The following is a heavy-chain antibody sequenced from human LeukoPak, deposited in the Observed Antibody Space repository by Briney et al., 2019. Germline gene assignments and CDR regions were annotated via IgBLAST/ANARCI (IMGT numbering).Heavy chain of an antibody. CDR2: ISAYNGNT. CDR3: TRGASDTAMVPYYFDS. D-gene: IGHD5-18*01. J-gene: IGHJ4*02. CDR1: GYTFTSYG. V-gene: IGHV1-18*01. Sequence: ASVKVSCKASGYTFTSYGISWVRLAPGPGLERMGWISAYNGNTNYAQKLQGRGTMTTDTSTSTAYMELRSLRSDATAVYYCTRGASDTAMVPYYFDSWGQRTLVTVPS.